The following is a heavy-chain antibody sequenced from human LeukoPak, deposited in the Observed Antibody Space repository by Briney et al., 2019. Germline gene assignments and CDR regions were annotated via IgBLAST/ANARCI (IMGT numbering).Heavy chain of an antibody. CDR3: ARPYYYDSRIDP. CDR2: MYYSGST. CDR1: GGSISSGDYY. V-gene: IGHV4-30-4*01. J-gene: IGHJ5*02. Sequence: SQTLSLTCTVSGGSISSGDYYWSWIRQPPGKGLEWIAYMYYSGSTYYNPSLKSRVTMSADTPENQLSLKLSSVTAADTAVYYCARPYYYDSRIDPWGQGILVTVSS. D-gene: IGHD3-22*01.